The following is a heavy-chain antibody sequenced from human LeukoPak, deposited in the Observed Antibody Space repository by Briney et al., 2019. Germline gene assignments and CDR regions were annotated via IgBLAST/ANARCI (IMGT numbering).Heavy chain of an antibody. V-gene: IGHV4-59*01. CDR1: GGSISSYY. D-gene: IGHD6-6*01. J-gene: IGHJ4*02. CDR3: ARGETPSSSADY. CDR2: IYYSGST. Sequence: PSETLSLTCTVSGGSISSYYWSWIRQPPGKGLEWIGYIYYSGSTSYNPSLKSRVTISVDTSKNQFSLKLSSVTAADTAVYYCARGETPSSSADYWGQGTLVTVSS.